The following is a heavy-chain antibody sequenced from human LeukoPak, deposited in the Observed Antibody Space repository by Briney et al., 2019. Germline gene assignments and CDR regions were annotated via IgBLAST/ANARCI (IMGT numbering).Heavy chain of an antibody. V-gene: IGHV4-30-2*01. J-gene: IGHJ5*02. CDR3: ARSRQASELFSS. D-gene: IGHD3-3*01. Sequence: PSQTLSLTCTVSGYAIISGGFSWNWIRQPPGKGLEWIGCIYDRGPAHYNPSLKSRFTISVDRPKNQFFLNVTSPTAADTAVYYCARSRQASELFSSWGQGTLVVVSS. CDR1: GYAIISGGFS. CDR2: IYDRGPA.